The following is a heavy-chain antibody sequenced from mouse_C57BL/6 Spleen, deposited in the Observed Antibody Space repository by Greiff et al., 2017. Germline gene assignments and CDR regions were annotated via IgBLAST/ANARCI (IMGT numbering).Heavy chain of an antibody. CDR2: INPSTGGT. CDR3: ARMSNYGFAY. J-gene: IGHJ3*01. CDR1: GYSFTGYY. V-gene: IGHV1-42*01. Sequence: EVQLQQSGPELVKPGASVKISCKASGYSFTGYYMNWVKQSPEKSLEWIGEINPSTGGTTYNQKFKAKATLTVDKSSSTAYMQLKSLTSEDSAVYYCARMSNYGFAYWGQGILVTVSA. D-gene: IGHD2-5*01.